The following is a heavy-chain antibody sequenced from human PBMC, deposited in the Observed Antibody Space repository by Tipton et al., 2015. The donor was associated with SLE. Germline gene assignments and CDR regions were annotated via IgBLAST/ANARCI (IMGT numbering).Heavy chain of an antibody. J-gene: IGHJ4*02. CDR1: GGSFSGYY. V-gene: IGHV4-34*01. D-gene: IGHD6-19*01. CDR2: INHSGST. CDR3: ARVPIYRNRIAVAGTRDY. Sequence: TLSLTCAVYGGSFSGYYWSWIRQPPGKGLEWIGEINHSGSTNYNPSLKSRVTISVDTSKNQFSLKLSSVTAADTAVYYCARVPIYRNRIAVAGTRDYWGQGTLVTVSS.